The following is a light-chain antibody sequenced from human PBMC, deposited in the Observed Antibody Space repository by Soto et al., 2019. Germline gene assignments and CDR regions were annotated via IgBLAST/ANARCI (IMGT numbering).Light chain of an antibody. J-gene: IGKJ4*01. V-gene: IGKV1-27*01. CDR2: AAS. Sequence: DIQMTQSPSSLSASVGDRVTITCRASQGISDFLAWYQHKPGKVPKLLIYAASTLQSGVPSRFSGSGSGTDFTLTISSLQPEDVATYYWKKYKSAPSLTFGGVTKVQIK. CDR3: KKYKSAPSLT. CDR1: QGISDF.